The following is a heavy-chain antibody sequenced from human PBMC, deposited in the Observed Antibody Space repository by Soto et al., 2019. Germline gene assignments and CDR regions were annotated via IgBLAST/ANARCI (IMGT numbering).Heavy chain of an antibody. J-gene: IGHJ4*02. CDR2: IYYTGGT. CDR3: ARLEVGLDY. Sequence: QVQLQESGPGLVKPSETLSLTCSVSGGSVSSGSYYWSWIRQSPEKGLEWIGYIYYTGGTKYNPSLTLRVTLSADTARNHFSLKLTSGAAADTAVYYCARLEVGLDYWGQGVLVTVSS. CDR1: GGSVSSGSYY. V-gene: IGHV4-61*03. D-gene: IGHD2-2*01.